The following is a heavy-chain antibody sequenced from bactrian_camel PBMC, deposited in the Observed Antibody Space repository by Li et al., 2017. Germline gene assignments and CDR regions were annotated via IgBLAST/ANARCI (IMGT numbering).Heavy chain of an antibody. CDR3: GASRVIMTPTQALTTSSLFRF. CDR2: SALGDAT. CDR1: GFTFSSDS. D-gene: IGHD3*01. J-gene: IGHJ4*01. V-gene: IGHV3S31*01. Sequence: DVQLVESGGGLVQPGGSLRLSCATSGFTFSSDSINWVRQAPGKGLEWVSTSALGDATYYADSVKGRFTISHDDAKNMLYLDMNSLKPEDTAMYYCGASRVIMTPTQALTTSSLFRFWGQGTQVTVS.